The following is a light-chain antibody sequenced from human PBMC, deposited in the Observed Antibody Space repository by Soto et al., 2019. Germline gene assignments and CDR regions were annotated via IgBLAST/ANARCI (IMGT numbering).Light chain of an antibody. V-gene: IGKV1-12*01. CDR1: QAVNSW. Sequence: DNQLTQSPSSISASVGDRVTITSRASQAVNSWLAWFQQKPGMAPKLVIYDVSSLQSGVPSRFSGSGSGTEFTLTISSLQPEDFATYYCQQSNNHPISFGQGTRLEN. CDR3: QQSNNHPIS. J-gene: IGKJ5*01. CDR2: DVS.